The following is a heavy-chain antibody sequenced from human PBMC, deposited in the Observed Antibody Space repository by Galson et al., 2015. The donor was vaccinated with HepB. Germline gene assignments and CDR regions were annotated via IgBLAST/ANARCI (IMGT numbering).Heavy chain of an antibody. Sequence: KFQGRVTMTRDTSISTAYMELSSLISEDTAVYYCARNPAYTGWFDPWGQGTLVTVSS. D-gene: IGHD3-16*01. CDR3: ARNPAYTGWFDP. J-gene: IGHJ5*02. V-gene: IGHV1-8*01.